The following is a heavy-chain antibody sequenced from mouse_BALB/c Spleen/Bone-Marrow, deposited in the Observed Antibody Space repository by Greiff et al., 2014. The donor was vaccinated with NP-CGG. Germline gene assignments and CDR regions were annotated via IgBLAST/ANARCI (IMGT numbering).Heavy chain of an antibody. CDR1: GINIKDTY. J-gene: IGHJ3*01. CDR3: ARFPFPY. Sequence: EVQLQQSGAELVKPGASVKLSCTASGINIKDTYMHWVKQRPEQGLEWVGKIDPANGNTKYDPKFQGKATITADTSSNTAYLQLSSLTSEDTAVYYCARFPFPYWGQGTLVTVSA. CDR2: IDPANGNT. V-gene: IGHV14-3*02.